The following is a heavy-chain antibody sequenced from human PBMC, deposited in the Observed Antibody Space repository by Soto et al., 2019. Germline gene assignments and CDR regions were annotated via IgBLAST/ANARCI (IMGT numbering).Heavy chain of an antibody. CDR2: ISGSGGST. Sequence: EVQLLESGGGLVQPGGSQRLSCAASGFTFSIYAMTWVRQAPGKGLEWVSTISGSGGSTYYADSVKGRFTISRDNSKNTLYLQMTSLRAEDTAVYYCAKASNYRFLEWLPIYYYGMDVWGQGTTVTVSS. J-gene: IGHJ6*02. CDR3: AKASNYRFLEWLPIYYYGMDV. D-gene: IGHD3-3*01. CDR1: GFTFSIYA. V-gene: IGHV3-23*01.